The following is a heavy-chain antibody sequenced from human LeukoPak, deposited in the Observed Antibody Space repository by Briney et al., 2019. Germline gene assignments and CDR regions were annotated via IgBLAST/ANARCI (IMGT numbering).Heavy chain of an antibody. Sequence: PSETLSLTCTVSGGSISSSSYYWGWIRQPPGKGLEWIGSIYYSGSTYYNPSLKSRVTISVDTSKNQFSLKLSSVTAADPAVYYCARKYYGSGSYYKDINFDYWGQGTLVTVSS. CDR3: ARKYYGSGSYYKDINFDY. D-gene: IGHD3-10*01. J-gene: IGHJ4*02. CDR2: IYYSGST. V-gene: IGHV4-39*01. CDR1: GGSISSSSYY.